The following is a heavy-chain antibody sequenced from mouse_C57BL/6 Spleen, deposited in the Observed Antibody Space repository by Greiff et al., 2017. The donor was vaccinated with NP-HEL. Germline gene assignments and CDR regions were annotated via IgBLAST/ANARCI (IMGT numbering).Heavy chain of an antibody. J-gene: IGHJ3*01. CDR1: GYAFTNYL. Sequence: QVQLQQSGAELVRPGTSVKVSCKASGYAFTNYLIEWVKQRPGQGLEWIGVINPGSGGTNYNEKFKGKATLTADKSSSTAYMQLSSLTSEDSAVYFCARPTYYGNWFAYWGQGTLVTVSA. D-gene: IGHD2-10*01. CDR3: ARPTYYGNWFAY. CDR2: INPGSGGT. V-gene: IGHV1-54*01.